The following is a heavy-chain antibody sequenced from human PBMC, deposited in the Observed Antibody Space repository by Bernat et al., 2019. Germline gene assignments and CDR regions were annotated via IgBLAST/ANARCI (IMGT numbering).Heavy chain of an antibody. V-gene: IGHV3-11*05. CDR1: GFTFSDYH. Sequence: QVQLVESGGGLVKPGGSLRLSCAASGFTFSDYHMSWIRQAPGKGLEWVSKISSRSTYTNYADSVKGRFTISRDNAKNSLYLQMNSLRVEDTAVYYWAGVWVESSSWSRGGIYGFDYWGQGTLVTVSS. J-gene: IGHJ4*02. CDR3: AGVWVESSSWSRGGIYGFDY. CDR2: ISSRSTYT. D-gene: IGHD6-13*01.